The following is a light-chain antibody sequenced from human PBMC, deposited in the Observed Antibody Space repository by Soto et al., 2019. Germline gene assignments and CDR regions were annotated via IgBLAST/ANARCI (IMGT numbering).Light chain of an antibody. V-gene: IGKV3-20*01. J-gene: IGKJ4*01. CDR3: HQYGSSPLT. CDR2: GAS. CDR1: QSVSSY. Sequence: ELVLTQSPGTLSLSPGERATLSCRASQSVSSYLAWYQHKPGQAPRLLIYGASSRATGIPDRFSGSGSATDFTLTINRLETEDFAVYYCHQYGSSPLTFGGGTKVESK.